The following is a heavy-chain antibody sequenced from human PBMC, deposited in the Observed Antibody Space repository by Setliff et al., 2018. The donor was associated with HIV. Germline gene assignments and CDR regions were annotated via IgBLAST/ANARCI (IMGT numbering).Heavy chain of an antibody. CDR3: ARKLGYSYGRYFDY. V-gene: IGHV4-59*11. Sequence: NPSETLSLTCTVSGGSISSHYWSWIRQPPGKGLEWIGSIYYSGSTNYNPSLKSRVTISVDTSKNQFSLKLSSVTAADTAVYYCARKLGYSYGRYFDYWGQGTLVTVSS. J-gene: IGHJ4*02. D-gene: IGHD5-18*01. CDR1: GGSISSHY. CDR2: IYYSGST.